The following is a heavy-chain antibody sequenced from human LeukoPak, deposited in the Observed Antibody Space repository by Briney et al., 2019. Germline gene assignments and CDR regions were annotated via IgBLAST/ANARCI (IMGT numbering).Heavy chain of an antibody. Sequence: GGSLRLSCAASGFTFYDYAMHWVRQAPGKGLEWVSFICGDADSTYYADSVKCRFTISRDDSKNSLYLQMNSLRTEDTAWYYCAKDIYRGLDMATRPDYWGQGTLVTVSS. CDR3: AKDIYRGLDMATRPDY. D-gene: IGHD5-24*01. J-gene: IGHJ4*02. V-gene: IGHV3-43*02. CDR1: GFTFYDYA. CDR2: ICGDADST.